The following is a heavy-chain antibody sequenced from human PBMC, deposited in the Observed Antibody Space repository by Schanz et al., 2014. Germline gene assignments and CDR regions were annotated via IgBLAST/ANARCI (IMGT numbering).Heavy chain of an antibody. CDR3: ARNYGGHSEESDRYGMDV. D-gene: IGHD4-17*01. V-gene: IGHV1-18*04. CDR2: ISADNGNT. CDR1: GYTFTAYY. J-gene: IGHJ6*02. Sequence: QVQLLQSGAEVKKPGASVKVSCKASGYTFTAYYMHWVRQAPGQGLEWMGWISADNGNTNYAQRLQGRVTMTTDTSTSTAYMELRSLRSDDTAVYYFARNYGGHSEESDRYGMDVWGQGTTVTVSS.